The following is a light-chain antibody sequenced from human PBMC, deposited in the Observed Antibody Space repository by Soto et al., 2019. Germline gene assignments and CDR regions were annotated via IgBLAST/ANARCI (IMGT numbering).Light chain of an antibody. CDR1: SSNIGSNY. Sequence: QSVVTQPPSASGTPGQTVTISCSGSSSNIGSNYVYWYQQLPGTAPKLLIYNYNLRPSGVPDRFSGSKSGTSASLAITGLQAEDEADYYCQSYDSSLSGVVFGGGTKLTVL. CDR2: NYN. V-gene: IGLV1-47*02. J-gene: IGLJ2*01. CDR3: QSYDSSLSGVV.